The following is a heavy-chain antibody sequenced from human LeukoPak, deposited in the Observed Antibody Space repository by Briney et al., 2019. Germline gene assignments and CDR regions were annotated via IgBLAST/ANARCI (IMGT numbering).Heavy chain of an antibody. D-gene: IGHD3-10*01. CDR1: GFTFDDYA. CDR2: ISXNSGSI. Sequence: GGSLRLSCAASGFTFDDYAMHWVRQAPGKGLEWVSGISXNSGSIGYADSVKGRFTISRDNAKNSLYLQMNSLRAEDTALYYCAKDIGWWFGELLXPPGFDYWGQGTLVTVSS. CDR3: AKDIGWWFGELLXPPGFDY. J-gene: IGHJ4*02. V-gene: IGHV3-9*01.